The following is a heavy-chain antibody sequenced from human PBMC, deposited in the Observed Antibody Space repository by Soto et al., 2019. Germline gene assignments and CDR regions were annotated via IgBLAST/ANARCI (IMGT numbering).Heavy chain of an antibody. D-gene: IGHD2-2*01. CDR2: IYPGDSDS. CDR3: AKHEGYCSTTTCSNFDY. Sequence: SLKISCKGSGFTFTSYWIAWVRQMPGKGLEWMGIIYPGDSDSSYSPSFQGQVTISADKSINTAYLHWSSLKASDTAIYYCAKHEGYCSTTTCSNFDYWGQGTLVTVSS. CDR1: GFTFTSYW. J-gene: IGHJ4*02. V-gene: IGHV5-51*01.